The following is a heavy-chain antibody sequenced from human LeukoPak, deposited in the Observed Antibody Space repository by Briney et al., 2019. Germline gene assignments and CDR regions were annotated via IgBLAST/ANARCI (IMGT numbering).Heavy chain of an antibody. V-gene: IGHV4-59*01. J-gene: IGHJ4*02. D-gene: IGHD3-3*01. Sequence: SETPSLTCLVSGEPISSYYWSWIRQAPGRGPEYIGNVYYNGNTNYNPSLKSRVAISVDASKNQFSLKVDSVTTADTAVYYCARGDYDFWSGNWRFDTWGQGTLVTVSS. CDR3: ARGDYDFWSGNWRFDT. CDR2: VYYNGNT. CDR1: GEPISSYY.